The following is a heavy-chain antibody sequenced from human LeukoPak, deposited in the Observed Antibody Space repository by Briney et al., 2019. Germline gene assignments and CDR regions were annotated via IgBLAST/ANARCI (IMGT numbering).Heavy chain of an antibody. CDR1: GFTFSDYY. J-gene: IGHJ6*03. Sequence: GGSLRLSCVASGFTFSDYYMSWIRQAPGKGLEWVSYISSSGSTIYYADSVKGRFTISRDNAKNSLYLQMNSLRAEDTAVYYCARGARYCSGGSCYYYYYMDVWGKGTTVTVSS. CDR2: ISSSGSTI. V-gene: IGHV3-11*04. CDR3: ARGARYCSGGSCYYYYYMDV. D-gene: IGHD2-15*01.